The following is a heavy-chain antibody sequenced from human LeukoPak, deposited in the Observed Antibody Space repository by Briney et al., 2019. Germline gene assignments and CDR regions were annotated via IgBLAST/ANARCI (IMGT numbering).Heavy chain of an antibody. J-gene: IGHJ4*02. D-gene: IGHD6-6*01. CDR2: IWYDGSNK. Sequence: GGSLRLSCAASGFTFSSYGMHWVRQAPGKGLEWVAVIWYDGSNKYYADSVKGRFTISRDNSKNTLYLQMNSLRAEDTAVYYCARGSIAARRPALDYWGQGTLVTVSP. CDR3: ARGSIAARRPALDY. V-gene: IGHV3-33*01. CDR1: GFTFSSYG.